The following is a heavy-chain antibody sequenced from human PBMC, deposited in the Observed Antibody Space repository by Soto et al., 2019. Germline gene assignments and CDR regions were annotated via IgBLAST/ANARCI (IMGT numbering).Heavy chain of an antibody. CDR3: TRLVEQESGYSDY. D-gene: IGHD1-26*01. CDR1: GFSFSGSA. Sequence: PGGSLRLSCAASGFSFSGSAMQWVRQASGKGLEWVGRIRTEPYSYAAAYAASVKGRFTIFRDDSKNTAYLQMNSLKTEDTAVYYCTRLVEQESGYSDYWGQGTLVTVSS. CDR2: IRTEPYSYAA. J-gene: IGHJ4*02. V-gene: IGHV3-73*01.